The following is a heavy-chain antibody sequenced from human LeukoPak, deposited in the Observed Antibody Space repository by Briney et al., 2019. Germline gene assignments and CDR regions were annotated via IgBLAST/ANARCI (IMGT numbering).Heavy chain of an antibody. Sequence: ASVKVSCKASGYTFTGYYMHWVRQAPGQGLEWMGWINPNSGGTNYAQKFQGRVTMTRDTSISTAHMELSRLRSDDTAVYYCARDDAVLRFLEWLSPLDYWGQGTLVTVSS. CDR2: INPNSGGT. D-gene: IGHD3-3*01. J-gene: IGHJ4*02. CDR1: GYTFTGYY. CDR3: ARDDAVLRFLEWLSPLDY. V-gene: IGHV1-2*02.